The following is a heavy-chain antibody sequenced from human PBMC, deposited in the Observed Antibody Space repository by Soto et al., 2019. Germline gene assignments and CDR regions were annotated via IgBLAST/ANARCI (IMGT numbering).Heavy chain of an antibody. CDR1: GFTFSSYA. J-gene: IGHJ5*02. CDR2: ISGSGGST. Sequence: PGGSLRLSCAASGFTFSSYAMSWVRPAPGKGLEWVSAISGSGGSTYYADSVKGRFTISRDNSKNTLYLQMNSLRAEDTAVYYCAKDLTTVVTPSLPTSFDPWGQGTLVTVSS. D-gene: IGHD4-17*01. CDR3: AKDLTTVVTPSLPTSFDP. V-gene: IGHV3-23*01.